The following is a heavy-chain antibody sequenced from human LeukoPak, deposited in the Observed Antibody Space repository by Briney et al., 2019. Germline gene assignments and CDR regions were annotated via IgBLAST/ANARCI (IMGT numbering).Heavy chain of an antibody. V-gene: IGHV1-18*01. D-gene: IGHD6-19*01. Sequence: ASVKVSCKASGYTFTSYGISWVRQAPGQGLEWMGWISAYNGNTNYAQKLQGRVTMTTDTSTSTAYMELRSLRSDDTVVYYCAREVVWVSSGWPIDYWGQGTLVTVSS. CDR2: ISAYNGNT. CDR3: AREVVWVSSGWPIDY. J-gene: IGHJ4*02. CDR1: GYTFTSYG.